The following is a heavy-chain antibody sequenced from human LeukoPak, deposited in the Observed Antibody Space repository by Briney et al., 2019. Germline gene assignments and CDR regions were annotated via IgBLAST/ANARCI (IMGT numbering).Heavy chain of an antibody. CDR3: ARDPKTYYDFWSGFHFDY. D-gene: IGHD3-3*01. Sequence: PGGSLRLSCAASGFTFSSYWMHWVRQAPGKGLVWVSRINSDGSSTSYADSVKGRFTISRDNAKNTLYLQMNSLRAEDTAVYYCARDPKTYYDFWSGFHFDYWGQGTLVTVSS. CDR2: INSDGSST. J-gene: IGHJ4*02. V-gene: IGHV3-74*01. CDR1: GFTFSSYW.